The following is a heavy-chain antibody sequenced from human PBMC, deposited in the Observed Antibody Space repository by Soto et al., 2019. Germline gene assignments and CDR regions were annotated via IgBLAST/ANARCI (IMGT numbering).Heavy chain of an antibody. CDR2: ISTYNGNT. V-gene: IGHV1-18*01. D-gene: IGHD4-17*01. CDR1: GYSFTTSG. J-gene: IGHJ4*02. Sequence: SVKVSCKASGYSFTTSGITWVRQAPGQGLEWMGWISTYNGNTNYAQKLQDRVTLTTDTSTSTAYMELRSLRSDDTAVYYCARRLYGDYDYWGQGTLVTVSS. CDR3: ARRLYGDYDY.